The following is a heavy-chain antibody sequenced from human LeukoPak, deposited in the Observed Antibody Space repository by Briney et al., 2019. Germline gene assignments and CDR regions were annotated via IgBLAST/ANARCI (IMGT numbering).Heavy chain of an antibody. D-gene: IGHD6-13*01. CDR2: ISGSGGST. V-gene: IGHV3-23*01. Sequence: PGGSLRLSCAASGFTFSSYAMSWVRQAPGKGLEWVSAISGSGGSTYYADSVKGRFTISRDNSKNTLYLQMNSLRAEDTAVYYCAKDGTGQQLVRRDYYYYMDVWGKGTTVTVSS. CDR3: AKDGTGQQLVRRDYYYYMDV. J-gene: IGHJ6*03. CDR1: GFTFSSYA.